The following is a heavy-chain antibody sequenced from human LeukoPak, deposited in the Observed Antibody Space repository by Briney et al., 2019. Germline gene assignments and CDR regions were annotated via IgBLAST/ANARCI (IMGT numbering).Heavy chain of an antibody. J-gene: IGHJ1*01. D-gene: IGHD6-13*01. CDR3: AKGWQQLAEYFQH. Sequence: ASVKVSCKASGYTFTGYYMHWVRQAPGQGLEWMGWIDPNSGGTNYAQKFQGRVTMTRDTSISTAYMELSRLRSDDTAVYYCAKGWQQLAEYFQHWGQGTLVTVSS. V-gene: IGHV1-2*02. CDR1: GYTFTGYY. CDR2: IDPNSGGT.